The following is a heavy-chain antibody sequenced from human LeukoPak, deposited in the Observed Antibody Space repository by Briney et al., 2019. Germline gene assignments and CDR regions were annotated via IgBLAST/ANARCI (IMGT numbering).Heavy chain of an antibody. J-gene: IGHJ4*01. D-gene: IGHD6-13*01. CDR2: IIPILGIE. Sequence: SVNLSCNASGGTFSSYAMSWVRQAPGQGLEWMGSIIPILGIENYAQKFQRRVTIPADKSTNTAYMELSSLRSHDTDVYYCAREEQQQLVPCEYWGQGTLVTGSS. CDR3: AREEQQQLVPCEY. CDR1: GGTFSSYA. V-gene: IGHV1-69*04.